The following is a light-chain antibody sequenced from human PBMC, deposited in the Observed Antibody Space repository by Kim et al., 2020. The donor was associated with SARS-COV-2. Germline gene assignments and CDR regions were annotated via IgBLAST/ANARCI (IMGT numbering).Light chain of an antibody. Sequence: DIQMTQSPSSLSASVGDRVTITCRASQTIHNYLNWYQQQPGKAPKLLIYAASSLQSGVPSRFSGSGSGTDFTLTISSLQPEDFATYYLQKGYNTPQYALGRGTELEI. CDR1: QTIHNY. V-gene: IGKV1-39*01. CDR3: QKGYNTPQYA. J-gene: IGKJ2*01. CDR2: AAS.